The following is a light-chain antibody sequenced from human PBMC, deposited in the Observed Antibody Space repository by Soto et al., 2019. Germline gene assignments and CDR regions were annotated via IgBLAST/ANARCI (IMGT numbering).Light chain of an antibody. V-gene: IGKV1-5*03. Sequence: DIQMTQSPSTLSGSVGDRVTITCRASQTISSWLALYQQKPGKAPKLLIYKASTLKSGVPSRFSGSGSGTEFTLTISSLQPDDFATYYCQQYETFSGTFGPGTKVDIK. CDR2: KAS. CDR1: QTISSW. CDR3: QQYETFSGT. J-gene: IGKJ1*01.